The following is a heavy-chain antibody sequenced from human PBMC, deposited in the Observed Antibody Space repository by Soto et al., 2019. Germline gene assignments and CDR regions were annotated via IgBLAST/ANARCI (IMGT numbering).Heavy chain of an antibody. J-gene: IGHJ4*02. CDR3: CSLDSTSYYLFDY. CDR2: IKRDGSEE. D-gene: IGHD3-10*01. Sequence: PGGSLRLSCAASGFSFSSYWMSWVRQAPGKGLEWVANIKRDGSEEYYVDSVKGRFTISRDNANNSLYLQMNSLRAEDTAVYYCCSLDSTSYYLFDYWGQGTLVTVSS. CDR1: GFSFSSYW. V-gene: IGHV3-7*05.